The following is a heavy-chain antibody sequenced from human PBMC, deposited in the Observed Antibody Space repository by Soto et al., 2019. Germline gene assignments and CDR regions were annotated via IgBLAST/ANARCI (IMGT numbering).Heavy chain of an antibody. CDR1: GFTFSDYY. D-gene: IGHD6-6*01. J-gene: IGHJ5*02. Sequence: GGSLRLSCAASGFTFSDYYMSWIRQAPGKGLEWVSYISSSGSTIYYADSVKGRFTISRDNAKNSLYLQMNSLRAEDTAVYYCASMYSSSYLDPWGQGTLVTVSS. CDR3: ASMYSSSYLDP. CDR2: ISSSGSTI. V-gene: IGHV3-11*01.